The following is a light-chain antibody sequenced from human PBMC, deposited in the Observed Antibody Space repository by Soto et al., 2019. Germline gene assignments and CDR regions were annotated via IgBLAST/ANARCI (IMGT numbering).Light chain of an antibody. CDR2: DNN. V-gene: IGLV3-21*02. J-gene: IGLJ1*01. Sequence: SYELTQPPSVSMAPGQTARVTCGGNNIGSKSVHWYQQKPGQAPVLVVYDNNDRPSGIPERFSGSNSGNTATLTISRVEAGDEADYYCQVCHSGSDHYVFGTGTKVTVL. CDR1: NIGSKS. CDR3: QVCHSGSDHYV.